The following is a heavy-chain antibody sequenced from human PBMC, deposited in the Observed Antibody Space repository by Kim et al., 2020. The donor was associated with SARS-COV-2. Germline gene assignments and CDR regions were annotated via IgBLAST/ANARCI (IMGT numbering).Heavy chain of an antibody. V-gene: IGHV3-33*01. Sequence: GGSLRLSCAASGFTFSSYGMHWVRQAPGKGLEWVAVIWYDGSNKYYADSVKGRFTISRDNSKNTLYLQMNSLRAEDTAVYYCAREGGGYFVAHFQHWGQGTLVTVSS. CDR2: IWYDGSNK. CDR3: AREGGGYFVAHFQH. J-gene: IGHJ1*01. D-gene: IGHD1-26*01. CDR1: GFTFSSYG.